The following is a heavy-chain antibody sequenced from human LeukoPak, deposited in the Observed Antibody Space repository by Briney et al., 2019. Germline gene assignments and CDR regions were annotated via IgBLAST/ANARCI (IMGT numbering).Heavy chain of an antibody. CDR3: ARHRWTAYRHFDY. CDR2: ISSSSSYI. Sequence: GGSLRLSCAASGFTFSSYSMNWVRQAPGKGLEWVSSISSSSSYIYYADSVKGRFTISRDNAKNTLFLQMNSLRAEDTAVYYCARHRWTAYRHFDYWGQGTLVTVSS. J-gene: IGHJ4*02. V-gene: IGHV3-21*01. D-gene: IGHD3/OR15-3a*01. CDR1: GFTFSSYS.